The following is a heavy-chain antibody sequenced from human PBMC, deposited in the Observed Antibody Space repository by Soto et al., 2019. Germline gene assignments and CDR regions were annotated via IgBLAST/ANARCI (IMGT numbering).Heavy chain of an antibody. CDR3: ARSQGSSTSLEIYYYYYYGMDV. D-gene: IGHD2-2*01. J-gene: IGHJ6*02. V-gene: IGHV1-69*01. CDR2: IIPTSGTA. CDR1: GGTFSSYA. Sequence: QVQLVQSGAEVKKPGSSVKVSCKASGGTFSSYAIGWVRQPPDQGLDGMGGIIPTSGTANYAQKFQGRVTITADESTSTAYMELSSLRSEDTAVYYCARSQGSSTSLEIYYYYYYGMDVWGQGTTVTVSS.